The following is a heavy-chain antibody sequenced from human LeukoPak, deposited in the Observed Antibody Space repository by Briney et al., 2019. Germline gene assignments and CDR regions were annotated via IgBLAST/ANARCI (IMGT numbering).Heavy chain of an antibody. J-gene: IGHJ4*02. D-gene: IGHD3-3*01. V-gene: IGHV3-23*01. CDR3: FGATPETVDY. Sequence: GGSLRLSCAASGFTFSSYAMSWVRQAPGKGLEWVSAISGSGGSTYYADSVKGRFFLSRDSSTNTLYLHMNGLKIEDTAVYYCFGATPETVDYWGQGTQVIVSS. CDR2: ISGSGGST. CDR1: GFTFSSYA.